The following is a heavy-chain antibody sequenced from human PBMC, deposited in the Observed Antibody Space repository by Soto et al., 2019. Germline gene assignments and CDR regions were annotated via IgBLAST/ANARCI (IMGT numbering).Heavy chain of an antibody. J-gene: IGHJ6*02. V-gene: IGHV1-18*01. CDR3: ARMGDVPYYYYGMDV. CDR2: INGYNGNT. CDR1: GYTFTSYG. D-gene: IGHD3-16*01. Sequence: QVQLVQSGAEVKKPGASVKVSCKASGYTFTSYGITWVRQAPGQGREWLGWINGYNGNTNYAQKLQGRVTMTTDTSTSTAYMELRSLKSDDTGVYYCARMGDVPYYYYGMDVWGQGTTVTVSS.